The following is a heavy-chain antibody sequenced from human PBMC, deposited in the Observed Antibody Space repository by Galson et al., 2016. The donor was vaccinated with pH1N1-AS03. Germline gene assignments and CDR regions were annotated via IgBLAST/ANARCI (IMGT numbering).Heavy chain of an antibody. V-gene: IGHV4-4*07. CDR2: IDASGST. D-gene: IGHD6-19*01. Sequence: SETLSLTCTVSGVSITTYYWTWIRRPAGQGLEWIGRIDASGSTNYNPSLKTRVTISLDTSSNQFSLKLRSVTAADTAVYYCARYYFEFLLEVVAVTGTEMGAFDIWVQGTAVTVSS. CDR3: ARYYFEFLLEVVAVTGTEMGAFDI. CDR1: GVSITTYY. J-gene: IGHJ3*02.